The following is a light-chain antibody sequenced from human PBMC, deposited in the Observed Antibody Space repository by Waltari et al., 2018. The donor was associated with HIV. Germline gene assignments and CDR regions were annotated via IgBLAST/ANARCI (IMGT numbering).Light chain of an antibody. J-gene: IGLJ2*01. CDR1: SRAVGGYNY. CDR3: CSYADTYFVL. V-gene: IGLV2-11*01. CDR2: DVN. Sequence: QSALTQPRSVSGSPGQSVTISCTGTSRAVGGYNYVSWYQHHPNKGPKLLIYDVNKRPSGVPDRFSGSKSGNTASLTISGLQAEDEADYYCCSYADTYFVLFGGRTKLTVL.